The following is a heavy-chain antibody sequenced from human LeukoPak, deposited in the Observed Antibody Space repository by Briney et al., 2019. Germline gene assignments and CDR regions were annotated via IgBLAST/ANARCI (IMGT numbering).Heavy chain of an antibody. D-gene: IGHD3-9*01. CDR2: ISSSSSYI. V-gene: IGHV3-21*01. J-gene: IGHJ4*02. Sequence: GGSLRLSCAASGFTFSSYSMNWVRQAPGKGLEWVSSISSSSSYIYYADSVKGRFTISRDNAKNSLYLQMNSLRAEDTAVYYCARDLQYYDILTGYYYYLDYWGQGTLVTVSS. CDR1: GFTFSSYS. CDR3: ARDLQYYDILTGYYYYLDY.